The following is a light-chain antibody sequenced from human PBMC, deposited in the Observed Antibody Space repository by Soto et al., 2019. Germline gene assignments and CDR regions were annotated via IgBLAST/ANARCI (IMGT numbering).Light chain of an antibody. V-gene: IGLV2-14*01. CDR1: SSDIGVYDY. CDR2: EVA. CDR3: SSYISTSTYV. J-gene: IGLJ1*01. Sequence: QSALTQPASVSGSLGQSITISCTGTSSDIGVYDYVSWYQQHPGKAPKLMIYEVANRPSGVSNRFSGSKSGNTASLTISGLQAEDEADYYCSSYISTSTYVFGTGTKVTVL.